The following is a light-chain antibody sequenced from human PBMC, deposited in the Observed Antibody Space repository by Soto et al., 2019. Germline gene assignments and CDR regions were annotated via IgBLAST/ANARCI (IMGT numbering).Light chain of an antibody. CDR1: QSISNW. J-gene: IGKJ4*01. CDR3: QQYDSLPLT. CDR2: DAS. Sequence: DIQMTQSPSTLPASVGDRVTITCRASQSISNWLAWYQQKPGTAPKLLIYDASNLAAGAPSRFSGSGSGTAFTFAISGLQPDDVATYYCQQYDSLPLTFGGGTKVDIK. V-gene: IGKV1-33*01.